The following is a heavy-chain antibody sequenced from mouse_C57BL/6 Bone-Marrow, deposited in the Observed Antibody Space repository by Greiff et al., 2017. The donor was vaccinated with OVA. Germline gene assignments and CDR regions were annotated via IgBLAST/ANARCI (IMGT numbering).Heavy chain of an antibody. Sequence: EVKLVESGGGLVQSGRSLRLSCATSGFTFSDFYMEWVRQAPGKGLEWIAASRNKANDYTTEYSASVKGRFIVSRDTSQSILYLQMNALRAEDTAIYYCARDSGRRCAMDYWGQGTSVTVSS. V-gene: IGHV7-1*01. CDR2: SRNKANDYTT. J-gene: IGHJ4*01. CDR3: ARDSGRRCAMDY. D-gene: IGHD3-1*01. CDR1: GFTFSDFY.